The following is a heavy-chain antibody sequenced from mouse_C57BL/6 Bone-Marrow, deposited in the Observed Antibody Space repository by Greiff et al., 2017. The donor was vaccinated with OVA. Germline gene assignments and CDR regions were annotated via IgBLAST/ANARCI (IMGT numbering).Heavy chain of an antibody. CDR1: GFSLTSYG. J-gene: IGHJ3*01. V-gene: IGHV2-2*01. CDR3: ARGEDSEYGPWFAY. D-gene: IGHD1-1*02. Sequence: VQLKESGPGLVQPSQSLSITCTVSGFSLTSYGVHWVRQSPGKGLEWLGVIWSGGSADYNAAFISRLSISKDNSKSQVFLKMNSLQADDTAIYYCARGEDSEYGPWFAYWGQGTLVTVSA. CDR2: IWSGGSA.